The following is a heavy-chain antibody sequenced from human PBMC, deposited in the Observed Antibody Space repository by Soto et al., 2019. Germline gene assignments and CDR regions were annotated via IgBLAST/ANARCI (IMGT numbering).Heavy chain of an antibody. CDR2: IYYSGST. Sequence: SETLSLTCSVSGGSIIDSGSFYWNWIRQHPGKGLEWIGYIYYSGSTYYNRSLKSRATISLDTSKNQFSLKLTSVTAADTAIYYCARGEVVASNWFDPWGQGTLVTVSS. CDR1: GGSIIDSGSFY. CDR3: ARGEVVASNWFDP. D-gene: IGHD2-15*01. V-gene: IGHV4-31*03. J-gene: IGHJ5*02.